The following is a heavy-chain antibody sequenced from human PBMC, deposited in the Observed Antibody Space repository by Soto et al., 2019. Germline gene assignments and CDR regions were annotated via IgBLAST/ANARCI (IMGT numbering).Heavy chain of an antibody. J-gene: IGHJ4*02. CDR2: IYYSGST. D-gene: IGHD3-22*01. V-gene: IGHV4-30-4*01. CDR3: ARGSYYYDSSGYYVVY. Sequence: SETLSLTCTVSGGSISSGDYYWSWIRQPPGKGLEWIGYIYYSGSTYYNPSLKSRVTISVDTSKNQFSLKLSSVTAADTAVYYCARGSYYYDSSGYYVVYWGQGTLVTSPQ. CDR1: GGSISSGDYY.